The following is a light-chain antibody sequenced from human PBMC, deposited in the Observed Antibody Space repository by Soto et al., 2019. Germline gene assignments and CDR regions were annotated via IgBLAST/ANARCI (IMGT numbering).Light chain of an antibody. CDR2: ATS. Sequence: DVQMTQSPSSLSAFVGDRVTITCRASQGIAPYLAWFQQKPGKVPKLLIYATSTLQPGVPSRFSGSGSGTNFTLTISSLQPEDVATYYRQKYNPAPLPCGGGTKVEIK. CDR3: QKYNPAPLP. V-gene: IGKV1-27*01. J-gene: IGKJ4*01. CDR1: QGIAPY.